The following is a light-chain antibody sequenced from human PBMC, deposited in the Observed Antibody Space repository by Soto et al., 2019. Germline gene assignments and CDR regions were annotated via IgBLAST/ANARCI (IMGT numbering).Light chain of an antibody. V-gene: IGKV3-15*01. CDR1: QSVSIN. CDR3: QQYNNWPPWT. J-gene: IGKJ1*01. Sequence: EIVMTQSPATLSVSPGERATLSCRASQSVSINLAWYQQKPVQAPRHLIYGASTRATGIPARFRGSGSGTEFTLTISSLQSEEFAVYYCQQYNNWPPWTGGEAPNVEIK. CDR2: GAS.